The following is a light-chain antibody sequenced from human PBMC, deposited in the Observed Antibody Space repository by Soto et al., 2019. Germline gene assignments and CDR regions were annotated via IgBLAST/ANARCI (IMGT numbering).Light chain of an antibody. Sequence: EIVLTQSPGTLSLSPGERATLSCRASQSVSCCYLAWYQQKPGQAPRLLIFGASSRATGIPDRFSGSGSGTDFTLTISRREPEDFAVYYCQQYGGTFGQGTRLEIK. CDR3: QQYGGT. J-gene: IGKJ5*01. V-gene: IGKV3-20*01. CDR1: QSVSCCY. CDR2: GAS.